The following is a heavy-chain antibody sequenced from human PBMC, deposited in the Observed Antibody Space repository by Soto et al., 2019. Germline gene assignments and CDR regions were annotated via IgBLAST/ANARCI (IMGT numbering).Heavy chain of an antibody. CDR3: ARFGSGVYATYGMDV. J-gene: IGHJ6*02. CDR2: IYHSGST. D-gene: IGHD2-8*01. CDR1: GGSISSSNW. V-gene: IGHV4-4*02. Sequence: PSETLSLTCAVSGGSISSSNWWSWVRQPLGKGLEWIGEIYHSGSTNYNPSLKSRVTISVDKSKNQFSLKLSSVTAADTAVYYCARFGSGVYATYGMDVWGQGTTVTVSS.